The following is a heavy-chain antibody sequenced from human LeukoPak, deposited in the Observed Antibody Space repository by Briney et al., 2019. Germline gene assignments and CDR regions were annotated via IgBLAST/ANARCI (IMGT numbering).Heavy chain of an antibody. D-gene: IGHD3-10*01. CDR3: ARSEISNGWFFYYYGMDV. V-gene: IGHV1-69*13. Sequence: GASVKVSCKASGGTFSSYAISWVRQAPGQGLEWMGGIIPIFGTANYAQKFQGRVTITADESTSTAYMELSSLRSEDTAVYYCARSEISNGWFFYYYGMDVWGQGTTVTVSS. CDR2: IIPIFGTA. J-gene: IGHJ6*02. CDR1: GGTFSSYA.